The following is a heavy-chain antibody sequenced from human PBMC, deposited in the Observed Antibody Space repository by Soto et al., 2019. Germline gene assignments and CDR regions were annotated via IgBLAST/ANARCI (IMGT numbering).Heavy chain of an antibody. V-gene: IGHV3-23*01. Sequence: GGSLRLSCAASGFTFSSYAMSWVRQAPGKGLEWVSAISGSGGSTYYADSVKGRFTISRDNSKNTLYLQMNSLRAEDTAVYYCAKTPLITMIVVILGGGFDYWGQGILFTVSS. CDR1: GFTFSSYA. J-gene: IGHJ4*02. CDR2: ISGSGGST. CDR3: AKTPLITMIVVILGGGFDY. D-gene: IGHD3-22*01.